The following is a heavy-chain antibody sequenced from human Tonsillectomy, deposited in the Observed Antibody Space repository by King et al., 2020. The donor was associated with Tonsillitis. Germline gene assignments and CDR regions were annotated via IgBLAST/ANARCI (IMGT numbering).Heavy chain of an antibody. CDR1: GGSISDNNYS. V-gene: IGHV4-30-4*07. CDR2: MYYSGST. Sequence: VQLQESGPGLVKPSQTLSLTCTVSGGSISDNNYSWNWIRQPPGKGLEWIGYMYYSGSTHYNPSLKSRVIISVYTSKNQFSLKLTSVTAADTAIYFCARGGERALKGPVGNWGQGTLVTVSS. CDR3: ARGGERALKGPVGN. J-gene: IGHJ4*02. D-gene: IGHD3-16*01.